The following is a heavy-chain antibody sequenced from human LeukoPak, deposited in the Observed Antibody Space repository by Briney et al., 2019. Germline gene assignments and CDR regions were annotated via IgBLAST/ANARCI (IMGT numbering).Heavy chain of an antibody. D-gene: IGHD6-6*01. CDR2: IYTSGST. J-gene: IGHJ4*02. CDR3: ARDRIVAPET. V-gene: IGHV4-61*02. Sequence: SETLSLTCTVSGDSISSGSYYWSWIRQPAGKGLEWIGRIYTSGSTNYNPSLKSRVTISIDTSKSQFSLKLSSVTAADTAVYYCARDRIVAPETWGQGTLVTVSS. CDR1: GDSISSGSYY.